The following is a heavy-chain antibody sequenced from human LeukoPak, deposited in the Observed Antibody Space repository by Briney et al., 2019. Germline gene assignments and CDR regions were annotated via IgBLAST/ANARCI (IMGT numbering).Heavy chain of an antibody. V-gene: IGHV3-74*01. J-gene: IGHJ4*02. CDR1: GFTFSSYW. CDR2: INSDGSST. Sequence: GGSLRLSCAASGFTFSSYWMHWVRQAPGKGLVWVSRINSDGSSTSYADSVKGRFTISRDNAKNSLYLQMNSLRAEDTAVFYCATNDYGASDYWGQGTLVTVSS. CDR3: ATNDYGASDY. D-gene: IGHD4-17*01.